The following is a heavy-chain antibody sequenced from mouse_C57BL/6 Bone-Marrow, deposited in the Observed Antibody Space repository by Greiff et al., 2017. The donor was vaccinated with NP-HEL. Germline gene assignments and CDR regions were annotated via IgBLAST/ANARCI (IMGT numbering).Heavy chain of an antibody. CDR2: IYPGDGDT. Sequence: QVQLQQSGAELVKPGASVKISCKASGYAFSSYWMNWVKQRPGKGLEWIGQIYPGDGDTNYNGKFKGKATLTADKSSSTAYMQLSSLTSEDSAVYFCAIDYYGSSYLAYRGQGTLVTVSA. V-gene: IGHV1-80*01. CDR3: AIDYYGSSYLAY. CDR1: GYAFSSYW. J-gene: IGHJ3*01. D-gene: IGHD1-1*01.